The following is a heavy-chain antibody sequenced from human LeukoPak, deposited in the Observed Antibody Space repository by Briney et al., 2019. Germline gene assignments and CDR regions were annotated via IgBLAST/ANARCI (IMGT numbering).Heavy chain of an antibody. Sequence: GGSLRLSCAASGFTFSSYSMNWVRQAPGKGLEWVSSISSSSSYIYYADSVKGRFTISRDNTKNSLYLQMNSLRAEDTAVYYCARVVMGHDYGDFNWFDPWGQGTLVTVSS. V-gene: IGHV3-21*01. CDR2: ISSSSSYI. CDR3: ARVVMGHDYGDFNWFDP. J-gene: IGHJ5*02. D-gene: IGHD4-17*01. CDR1: GFTFSSYS.